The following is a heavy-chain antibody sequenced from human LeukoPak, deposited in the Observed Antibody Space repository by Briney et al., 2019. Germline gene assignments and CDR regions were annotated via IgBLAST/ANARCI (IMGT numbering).Heavy chain of an antibody. J-gene: IGHJ4*02. CDR3: ARGGRNYVN. CDR1: GFTFGSYW. Sequence: PGGSLRLSCAASGFTFGSYWMSWVRQAPGKGLEWVANIKEDGSEKYYVDSAKGRFTASRDNAKNSLYLEMNSLRAEDTAVYYCARGGRNYVNWGQGTLVTVSS. V-gene: IGHV3-7*05. CDR2: IKEDGSEK. D-gene: IGHD3-10*01.